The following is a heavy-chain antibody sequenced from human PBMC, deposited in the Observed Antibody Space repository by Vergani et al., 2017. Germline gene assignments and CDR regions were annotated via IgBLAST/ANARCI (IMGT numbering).Heavy chain of an antibody. CDR2: ISSSSSYI. CDR3: AGDKMEEGSGWSPADDAFDI. D-gene: IGHD6-19*01. CDR1: GFTFSSYS. Sequence: EVQLVESGGGLVKPGGSLRLSCAASGFTFSSYSMNWVRQAPGKGLEWVSSISSSSSYIYYADSVKGRFTISRDNAKNSLYLQMNSLRAEDTAVYYCAGDKMEEGSGWSPADDAFDIWGQGTMVTVSS. V-gene: IGHV3-21*01. J-gene: IGHJ3*02.